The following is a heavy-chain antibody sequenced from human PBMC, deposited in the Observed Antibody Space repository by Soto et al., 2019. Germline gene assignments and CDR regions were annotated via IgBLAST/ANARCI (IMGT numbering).Heavy chain of an antibody. CDR1: GFTFNTHW. D-gene: IGHD1-26*01. CDR2: IYFDGMTT. CDR3: ARGGAMGVDY. J-gene: IGHJ4*02. Sequence: SGGSLRLSCTASGFTFNTHWMHWVRQAPGKGLVWVSRIYFDGMTTNYADSGKGRLTVSRDNAKNTVYLHVNTLRDEDTAVYYCARGGAMGVDYWGQGTLVTVSS. V-gene: IGHV3-74*01.